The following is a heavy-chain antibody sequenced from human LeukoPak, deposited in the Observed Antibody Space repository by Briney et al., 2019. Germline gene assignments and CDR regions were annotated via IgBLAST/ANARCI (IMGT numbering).Heavy chain of an antibody. V-gene: IGHV3-30*02. J-gene: IGHJ6*03. CDR2: VRYDETKK. CDR1: GLTFDTYG. D-gene: IGHD2-15*01. Sequence: GGCLRLACAPYGLTFDTYGIHCVRQASGKGLEWVAFVRYDETKKDHAESVKGRFTISRDNSKTTLYLQMNSLRVEDTGIYYCAKTHGRYCSGGTCLDHYYYMDVCGEGTTGTVSS. CDR3: AKTHGRYCSGGTCLDHYYYMDV.